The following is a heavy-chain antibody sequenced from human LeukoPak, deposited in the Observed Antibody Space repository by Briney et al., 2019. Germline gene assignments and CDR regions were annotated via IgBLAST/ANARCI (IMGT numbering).Heavy chain of an antibody. J-gene: IGHJ6*03. V-gene: IGHV7-4-1*02. CDR2: INTNTGNP. CDR1: GYTFTSYA. Sequence: ASVKVSCKASGYTFTSYAMNWVRQAPGQGLEWMGWINTNTGNPTYAQGFTGRFVFSLDTSVSTAYLQISSLKAVDTAVYYCARGGSIRNGFLEWLKTNYYYYYMDAWGKGTTVTVSS. CDR3: ARGGSIRNGFLEWLKTNYYYYYMDA. D-gene: IGHD3-3*01.